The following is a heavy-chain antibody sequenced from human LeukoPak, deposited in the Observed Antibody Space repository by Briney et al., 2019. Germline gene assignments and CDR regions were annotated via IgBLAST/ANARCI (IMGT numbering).Heavy chain of an antibody. J-gene: IGHJ4*02. Sequence: GGSLRLSCAASGFTFSDYYMSWLRQAPGKGLEWVSYISSSGSTIYYADSVKGRFTISRDNAKNSLYLQMNSLRAEDTAVYYCARMDYYDSSDQAKDYWGQGTLVTVSS. V-gene: IGHV3-11*01. CDR1: GFTFSDYY. CDR3: ARMDYYDSSDQAKDY. CDR2: ISSSGSTI. D-gene: IGHD3-22*01.